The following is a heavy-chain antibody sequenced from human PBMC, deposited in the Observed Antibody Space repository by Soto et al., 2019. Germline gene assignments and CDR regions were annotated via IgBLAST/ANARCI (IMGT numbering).Heavy chain of an antibody. Sequence: QVTLKESGPVLVKPTETLTLRCTVSGLSITDSEMGVSWIRQPPGQPLEWLAHIDSSGEKSYRTFLKSRLAISKETSKSQILLTMTNMDPADTATYYCARRHLAVAVSPWFDPWGQGIPVTVSS. D-gene: IGHD6-19*01. CDR1: GLSITDSEMG. CDR2: IDSSGEK. CDR3: ARRHLAVAVSPWFDP. V-gene: IGHV2-26*01. J-gene: IGHJ5*02.